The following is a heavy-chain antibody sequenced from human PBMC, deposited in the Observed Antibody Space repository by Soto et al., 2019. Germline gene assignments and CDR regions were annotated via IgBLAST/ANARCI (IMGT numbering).Heavy chain of an antibody. J-gene: IGHJ4*02. D-gene: IGHD5-12*01. CDR2: INYSGGT. CDR3: ARTDRSGFDFFDS. CDR1: GGSFSTRGYY. V-gene: IGHV4-39*01. Sequence: QLLLQESGPGLVKPSETLSLTCSVSGGSFSTRGYYWAWIRQPPGKGLEWIGSINYSGGTYYNPSLKTRRILFVDTPKNQFSLKLSSVTAADTAVYYCARTDRSGFDFFDSWGQGTLVTVSS.